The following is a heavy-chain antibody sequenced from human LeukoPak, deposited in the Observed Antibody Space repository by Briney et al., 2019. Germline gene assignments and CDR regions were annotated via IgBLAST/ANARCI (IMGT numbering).Heavy chain of an antibody. J-gene: IGHJ3*02. CDR2: IYYSGST. V-gene: IGHV4-39*07. CDR3: ARDRGDVVVVAASDAFDI. Sequence: SETLSLTCTVSGGSISSYYWGWIRQPPGKGLEWIGSIYYSGSTYYNPSLKSRVTISVDTSKNQFSLKLSSVTAADTAVYYCARDRGDVVVVAASDAFDIWGQGTMVTVSS. CDR1: GGSISSYY. D-gene: IGHD2-15*01.